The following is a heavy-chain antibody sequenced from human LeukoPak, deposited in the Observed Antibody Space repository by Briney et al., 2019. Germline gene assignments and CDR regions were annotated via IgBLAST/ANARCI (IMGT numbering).Heavy chain of an antibody. V-gene: IGHV4-34*01. J-gene: IGHJ3*02. CDR3: ARTHRRSGSYLVFDI. CDR1: GGSFSGYY. CDR2: INHSGST. D-gene: IGHD1-26*01. Sequence: SETLSLTCAVYGGSFSGYYWSWIRQPPGKGLEWIGEINHSGSTNYNPSPKSRVTISVDTSKNQFSLKLSSVTAADTAVYYCARTHRRSGSYLVFDIWGQGTMVTVSS.